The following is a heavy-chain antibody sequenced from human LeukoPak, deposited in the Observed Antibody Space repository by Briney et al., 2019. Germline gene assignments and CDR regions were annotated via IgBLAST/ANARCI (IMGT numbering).Heavy chain of an antibody. CDR3: ARTDYDFWSGYPYFDY. J-gene: IGHJ4*02. D-gene: IGHD3-3*01. CDR2: ISSSGSTI. CDR1: GFTFSSYE. Sequence: GGSLRLSCAASGFTFSSYEMNWVRQAPGKGLEWVSYISSSGSTIYYADSVKGRFTISRDNAKSSLYLQMNSLRAEDTAVYYCARTDYDFWSGYPYFDYWGQGTLVTVSS. V-gene: IGHV3-48*03.